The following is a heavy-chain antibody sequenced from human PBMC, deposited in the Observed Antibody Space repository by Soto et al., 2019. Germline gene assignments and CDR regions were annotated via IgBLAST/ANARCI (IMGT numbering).Heavy chain of an antibody. CDR3: ARDTGRLFLDYDSSGYYYGFDY. CDR2: IDPSDSYT. CDR1: GYSFTSYW. J-gene: IGHJ4*02. V-gene: IGHV5-10-1*01. D-gene: IGHD3-22*01. Sequence: PGESLKISCKGSGYSFTSYWISWVRQMPGKGLEWMGRIDPSDSYTNYSPSFQGHVTISADKSISTAYLQWSSLKASDTAMYYCARDTGRLFLDYDSSGYYYGFDYWGQGTLVTVS.